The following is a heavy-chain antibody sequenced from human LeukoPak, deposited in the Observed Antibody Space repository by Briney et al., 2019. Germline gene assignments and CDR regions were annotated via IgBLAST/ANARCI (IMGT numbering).Heavy chain of an antibody. CDR1: GGSISSYY. V-gene: IGHV4-4*07. CDR3: ARVFYISYNTRHYDFWSGPNPRAGAFDI. CDR2: IYTSGST. Sequence: SETLSLTCTVSGGSISSYYWSWIRQPAGKGLEWIGRIYTSGSTNYNPSLKSRVTISVDTSKNQFSLKLSSVTAADTAVYYCARVFYISYNTRHYDFWSGPNPRAGAFDIWGQGTMVTVSS. J-gene: IGHJ3*02. D-gene: IGHD3-3*01.